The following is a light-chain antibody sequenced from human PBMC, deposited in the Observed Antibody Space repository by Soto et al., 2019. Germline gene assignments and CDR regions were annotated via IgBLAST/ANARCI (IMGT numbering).Light chain of an antibody. CDR2: GAS. CDR3: QQYGSSPPLT. J-gene: IGKJ4*01. Sequence: EIVLTQSPGTLSLSPGERATLSCRASQRVSSSHLAWYQQKPGQAPRLLVYGASTRATGIPDRFSGSGSGTHFTLTISRLEPEDFVVYYCQQYGSSPPLTFGGGTKVEIK. V-gene: IGKV3-20*01. CDR1: QRVSSSH.